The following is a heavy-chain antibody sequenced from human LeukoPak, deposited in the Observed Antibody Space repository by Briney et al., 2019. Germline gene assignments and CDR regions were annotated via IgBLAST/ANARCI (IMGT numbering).Heavy chain of an antibody. D-gene: IGHD6-13*01. CDR2: MNPNSGNI. CDR3: ARGRLPSIAAAAL. V-gene: IGHV1-8*01. CDR1: GYTFTSYD. Sequence: ASVKVSCKASGYTFTSYDINWVRQATGQGLEWMGWMNPNSGNIGYAQKFQGRVTMTRDTSISTAYMELSSLRSEDTAVYYCARGRLPSIAAAALWGQGTLVTVSS. J-gene: IGHJ4*02.